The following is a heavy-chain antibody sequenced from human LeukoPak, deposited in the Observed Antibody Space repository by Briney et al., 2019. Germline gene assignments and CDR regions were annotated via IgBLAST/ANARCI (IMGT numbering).Heavy chain of an antibody. Sequence: GASVKVSCKASGYTFTGYYMHWVRQAPGQGLEWMGWINPNSGGTNYAQKFQGRVTMTRDTSISTAYMELSRLRSDDTAVYYCARDLSAAGYSYGLPLARWGQGTLVTVSS. D-gene: IGHD5-18*01. CDR3: ARDLSAAGYSYGLPLAR. V-gene: IGHV1-2*02. CDR1: GYTFTGYY. J-gene: IGHJ4*02. CDR2: INPNSGGT.